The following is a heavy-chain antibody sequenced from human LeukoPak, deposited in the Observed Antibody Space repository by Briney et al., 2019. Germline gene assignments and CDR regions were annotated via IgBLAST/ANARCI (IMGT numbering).Heavy chain of an antibody. J-gene: IGHJ4*02. CDR2: IYYSGST. D-gene: IGHD5-18*01. V-gene: IGHV4-59*08. Sequence: PSETLSLTCTISGGSIGSYYWTWIRQPPGKGLEWIGYIYYSGSTNYNPSLKSRVTISVDTSKNQFSLKLSSVTAADTAVYYCASRNTAMVINYWGQGTLVTVSS. CDR3: ASRNTAMVINY. CDR1: GGSIGSYY.